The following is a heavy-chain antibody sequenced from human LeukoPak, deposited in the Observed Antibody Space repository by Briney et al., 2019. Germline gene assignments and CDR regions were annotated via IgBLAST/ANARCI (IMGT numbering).Heavy chain of an antibody. J-gene: IGHJ5*02. CDR2: INPNSGGT. V-gene: IGHV1-2*02. Sequence: ASAKVSCKASGYTFTGYYMHWVRQAPGQGLEWMGWINPNSGGTNYAQKFQGRVTMTRDTSISTAYMELSRLRSDDTAVYYCARSLNIVVVVAAVFDPWGQGTLVTVSS. CDR3: ARSLNIVVVVAAVFDP. CDR1: GYTFTGYY. D-gene: IGHD2-15*01.